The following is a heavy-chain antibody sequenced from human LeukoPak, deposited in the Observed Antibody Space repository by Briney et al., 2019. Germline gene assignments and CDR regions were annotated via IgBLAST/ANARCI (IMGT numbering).Heavy chain of an antibody. CDR2: IWYGGSNK. D-gene: IGHD1-26*01. V-gene: IGHV3-30*02. CDR3: AKDGKGLDY. CDR1: GFTFSSYG. Sequence: GGSLRLSCAASGFTFSSYGMHWVRQAPGKGLEWVAVIWYGGSNKYYADSVKGRFTISRDNSKNTLYLQMNSLRAEDTAVYYCAKDGKGLDYWGQGTLVTVSS. J-gene: IGHJ4*02.